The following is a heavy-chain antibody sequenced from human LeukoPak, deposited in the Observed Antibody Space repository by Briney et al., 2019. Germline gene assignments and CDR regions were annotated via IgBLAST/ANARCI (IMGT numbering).Heavy chain of an antibody. CDR1: GVSFSGYY. J-gene: IGHJ4*02. D-gene: IGHD1-14*01. V-gene: IGHV4-34*01. CDR2: INHSGST. CDR3: ARGRTTRY. Sequence: PSETLSLTCAVYGVSFSGYYWSWIRQPPGKGLEWIGEINHSGSTNHNPSLKSRVTISVDTSKNQFSLKLSSVTAADTAVYYCARGRTTRYWGQGTLVTVSS.